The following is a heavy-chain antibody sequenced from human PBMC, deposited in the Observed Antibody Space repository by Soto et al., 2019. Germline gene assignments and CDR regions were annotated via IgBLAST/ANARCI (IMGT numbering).Heavy chain of an antibody. CDR2: IIPIFGTA. Sequence: GASVKVSCKASGGTFSSYAISWVRQAPGQGLEWMGGIIPIFGTANYAQKFQGRVTMTRDTSTSTVYMELSSLRSEDTAVYYCARDKNYGMDVWGQGTTVTVSS. CDR1: GGTFSSYA. CDR3: ARDKNYGMDV. J-gene: IGHJ6*02. V-gene: IGHV1-69*05.